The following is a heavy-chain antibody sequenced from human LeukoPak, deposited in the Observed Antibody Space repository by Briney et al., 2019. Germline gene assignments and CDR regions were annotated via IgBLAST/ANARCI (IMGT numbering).Heavy chain of an antibody. CDR2: IYTSGST. CDR3: ASEALELLQYYFDY. CDR1: GGSISSYY. J-gene: IGHJ4*02. D-gene: IGHD1-26*01. V-gene: IGHV4-4*07. Sequence: SETLSLTCTVSGGSISSYYWSWIRQPAGKGLEWIGRIYTSGSTNYNPSLKSRVTMSVDTSKNQFSLKLSSVTAADTAVYYCASEALELLQYYFDYWGQGTLVTVSS.